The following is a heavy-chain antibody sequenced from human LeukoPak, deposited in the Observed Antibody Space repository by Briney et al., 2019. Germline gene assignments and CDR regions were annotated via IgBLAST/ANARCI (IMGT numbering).Heavy chain of an antibody. D-gene: IGHD2-15*01. CDR2: INWNGGKT. CDR1: GFTFDDYG. Sequence: GGSLRLSCAASGFTFDDYGMSWVRQAPGKGLEWVSGINWNGGKTGYADSVKGRFSISRNNAKNSLYLQMNSLRVEDTALYYWARAIYCSGGVCFSPSAYWGQGTLVTVSS. J-gene: IGHJ4*02. CDR3: ARAIYCSGGVCFSPSAY. V-gene: IGHV3-20*04.